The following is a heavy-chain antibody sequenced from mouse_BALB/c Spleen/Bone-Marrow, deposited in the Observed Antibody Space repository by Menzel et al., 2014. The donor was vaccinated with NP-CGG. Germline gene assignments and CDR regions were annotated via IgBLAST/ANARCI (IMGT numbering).Heavy chain of an antibody. Sequence: QVQLQQSGAELVRPGSSVKISCKASGYAFSSYWMNWVKQRPGQGLEWIGQIYPGDGDTNYNGKFKGKATLTADKSSSTAYMQLSSLTSEDSAVYFCARRGYYGNSYYFDYWGQGTTLTVSS. CDR1: GYAFSSYW. CDR3: ARRGYYGNSYYFDY. D-gene: IGHD1-1*01. CDR2: IYPGDGDT. J-gene: IGHJ2*01. V-gene: IGHV1-80*01.